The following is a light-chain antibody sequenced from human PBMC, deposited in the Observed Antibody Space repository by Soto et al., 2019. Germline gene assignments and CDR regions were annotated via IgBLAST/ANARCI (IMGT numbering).Light chain of an antibody. CDR3: QQGHNLPLT. V-gene: IGKV3-15*01. J-gene: IGKJ2*01. CDR1: QSISTE. CDR2: SAS. Sequence: EIVMTQSPATLSVSPGERATLSCRASQSISTELAWYQQKPGQPPRLLIYSASTRATGVPARFTGSGSGSEFTLTISGLQSEDFAVYYCQQGHNLPLTCGQGTSLEI.